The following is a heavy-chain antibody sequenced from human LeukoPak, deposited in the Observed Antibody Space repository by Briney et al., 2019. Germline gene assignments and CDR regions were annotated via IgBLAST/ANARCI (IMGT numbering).Heavy chain of an antibody. CDR1: GYSFSSYG. Sequence: GASVKVSCKASGYSFSSYGISWVRQAPGQGLEWMGWVSTYDDNTKYAQKFQGGVTMSTDTSTTTAYMELRSLRSDDTAIYYCARVIVVARGGLYYYYYIDVWGEGTTVTVSS. CDR3: ARVIVVARGGLYYYYYIDV. CDR2: VSTYDDNT. V-gene: IGHV1-18*01. J-gene: IGHJ6*03. D-gene: IGHD2-15*01.